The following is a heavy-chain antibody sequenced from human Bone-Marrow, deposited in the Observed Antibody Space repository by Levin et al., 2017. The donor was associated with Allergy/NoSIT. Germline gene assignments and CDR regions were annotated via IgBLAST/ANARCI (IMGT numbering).Heavy chain of an antibody. CDR3: ARFSSSSCFFDQ. CDR1: GYSISSGYY. V-gene: IGHV4-38-2*02. J-gene: IGHJ4*02. CDR2: MYHSDLA. D-gene: IGHD2-2*01. Sequence: PSETLSLTCTVSGYSISSGYYWGWIRQSPGKGLEWIGNMYHSDLAYYMPSLKSRVAISVDTSKNQFYLKMTSVTAADTAVYYCARFSSSSCFFDQWGQGTLVTVSS.